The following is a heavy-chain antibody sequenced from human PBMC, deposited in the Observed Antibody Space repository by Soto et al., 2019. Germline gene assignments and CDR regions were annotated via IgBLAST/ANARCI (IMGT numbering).Heavy chain of an antibody. CDR2: ISGYNGNT. V-gene: IGHV1-18*01. CDR3: AREGQAPYYYYGMDV. J-gene: IGHJ6*02. Sequence: QVQVVQSGDEVKKPGASVKVSCKASGYTFTNYGFSWVRQAPGQGLEWMGWISGYNGNTKYAEKFQGRVTMTTDTSRSTGHMELRSLRSDDTGVYYCAREGQAPYYYYGMDVWGQGTAVTVSS. CDR1: GYTFTNYG.